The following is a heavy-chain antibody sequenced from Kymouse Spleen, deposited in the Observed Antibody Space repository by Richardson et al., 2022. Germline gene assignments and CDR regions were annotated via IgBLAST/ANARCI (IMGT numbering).Heavy chain of an antibody. J-gene: IGHJ6*02. CDR2: IYSCGST. D-gene: IGHD6-19*01. V-gene: IGHV3-66*03. CDR1: GFTVSSNY. CDR3: ARGYSSGWGYYGMDV. Sequence: EVQLVESGGGLIQPGGSLRLSCAASGFTVSSNYMSWVRQAPGKGLEWVSVIYSCGSTYYADSVKGRFTISRDNSKNTLYLQMNSLRAEDTAVYYCARGYSSGWGYYGMDVWGQGTTVTVSS.